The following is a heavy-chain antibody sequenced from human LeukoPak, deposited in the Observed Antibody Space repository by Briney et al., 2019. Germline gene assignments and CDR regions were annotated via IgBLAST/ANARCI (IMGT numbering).Heavy chain of an antibody. CDR2: ISTYNGYT. CDR1: GYTFTSYG. D-gene: IGHD1-26*01. CDR3: ARDSGYSGSYYLVY. J-gene: IGHJ4*02. Sequence: ASVKVSCKAPGYTFTSYGISWVRQAPGQGLEWMGLISTYNGYTNYAQKLQGRVTMTTDTSTSTAYMELRSLRSDDTAMYYCARDSGYSGSYYLVYWGQGTLVTVSS. V-gene: IGHV1-18*01.